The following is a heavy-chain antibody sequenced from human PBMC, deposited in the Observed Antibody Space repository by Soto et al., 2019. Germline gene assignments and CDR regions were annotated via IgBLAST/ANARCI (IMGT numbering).Heavy chain of an antibody. CDR1: GGSISSYY. V-gene: IGHV4-59*01. CDR2: IYYSGST. J-gene: IGHJ5*02. Sequence: SETLSLTCTVSGGSISSYYWSWIRQPPGKGLEWIGYIYYSGSTNYNPSLKSRVTISVDTSKNQFSLKLSSVTAADTAVYYCARDLFYCSGGSCYWGGFDPWGQGTLVTVSS. D-gene: IGHD2-15*01. CDR3: ARDLFYCSGGSCYWGGFDP.